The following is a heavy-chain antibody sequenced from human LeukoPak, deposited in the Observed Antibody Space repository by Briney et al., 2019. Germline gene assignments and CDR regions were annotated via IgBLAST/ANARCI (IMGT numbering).Heavy chain of an antibody. D-gene: IGHD4-17*01. CDR2: ISSNGGST. J-gene: IGHJ4*02. CDR3: AISLGDDYGDYYFDY. Sequence: DPGGSLILSCAASGFTFSSYAMHWVRQAPGKGLEYVSAISSNGGSTYYANSVKGRFTISRDNSKNTLYLQMGSLRAEDMAVYYCAISLGDDYGDYYFDYWGQGTLVTVSS. V-gene: IGHV3-64*01. CDR1: GFTFSSYA.